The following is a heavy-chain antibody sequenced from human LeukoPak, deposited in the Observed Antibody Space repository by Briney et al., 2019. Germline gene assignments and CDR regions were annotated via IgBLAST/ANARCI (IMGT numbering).Heavy chain of an antibody. V-gene: IGHV3-72*01. CDR2: TRNKANSYST. D-gene: IGHD1-26*01. CDR1: GFTVSSNY. CDR3: ARLNRIGGTYFFDY. Sequence: PGGSLRLSCAASGFTVSSNYMSWVRQAPGKGLEWVGRTRNKANSYSTAYAASVRDRSTISRDVSENSLYLQMSSLKTEDTAVYYCARLNRIGGTYFFDYWGQGTLVTVSS. J-gene: IGHJ4*02.